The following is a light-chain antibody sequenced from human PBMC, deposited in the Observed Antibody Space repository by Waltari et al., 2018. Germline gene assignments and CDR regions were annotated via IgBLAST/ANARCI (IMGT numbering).Light chain of an antibody. J-gene: IGKJ4*01. V-gene: IGKV1-12*01. CDR3: QQSNTFPLT. CDR1: EDVSTW. Sequence: DIQMTQSPSSVSASVGARVPITCRASEDVSTWLAWYQQKPGQVPQPLIFAASVLRTGVSSRFTGSGSGTDFTLTISSLEPEDFATYYCQQSNTFPLTFGGGTKVEIK. CDR2: AAS.